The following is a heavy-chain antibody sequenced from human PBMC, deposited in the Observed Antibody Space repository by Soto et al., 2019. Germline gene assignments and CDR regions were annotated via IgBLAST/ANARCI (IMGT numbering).Heavy chain of an antibody. CDR1: GGSISSSSYY. J-gene: IGHJ4*02. D-gene: IGHD1-1*01. CDR3: ARWGSVWNDVWYFDY. V-gene: IGHV4-39*01. Sequence: QLQLQESGPGLVKPSETLSLTCTVSGGSISSSSYYWGWIRQPPGKGLEWIGSIYYSGSTYYNPSLKSRVTIAVDTYKNQFSLKLSSVTAADTAVYYCARWGSVWNDVWYFDYWGQGTLVTVSS. CDR2: IYYSGST.